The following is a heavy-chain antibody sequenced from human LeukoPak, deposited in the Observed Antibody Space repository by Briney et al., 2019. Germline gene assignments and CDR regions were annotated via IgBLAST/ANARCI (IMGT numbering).Heavy chain of an antibody. J-gene: IGHJ5*02. D-gene: IGHD6-13*01. CDR2: IYYSWSN. CDR1: GGSISSYY. Sequence: PSETLSLTCTVSGGSISSYYWSWIRQPPGKGLEWIGYIYYSWSNNYNPSLKSRVTISVDTSKNQYSLKLSSVTAADTAVDYCARAVPPRIAVAGTPRNWFDPCGQGTLVTVSS. CDR3: ARAVPPRIAVAGTPRNWFDP. V-gene: IGHV4-59*01.